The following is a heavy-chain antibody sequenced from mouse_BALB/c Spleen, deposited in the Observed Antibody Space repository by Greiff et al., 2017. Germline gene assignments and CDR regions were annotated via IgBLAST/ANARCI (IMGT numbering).Heavy chain of an antibody. D-gene: IGHD2-3*01. V-gene: IGHV1-69*02. Sequence: QVQLQQPGAELVRPGASVKLSCKASGYTFTSYWINWVKQRPGQGLEWIGNIYPSDSYTNYNQKFKDKATLTVDKSSSTAYMQLSSPTSEDSAVYYCTRDDGYFDYWGRGTTLTVSS. CDR1: GYTFTSYW. CDR2: IYPSDSYT. CDR3: TRDDGYFDY. J-gene: IGHJ2*01.